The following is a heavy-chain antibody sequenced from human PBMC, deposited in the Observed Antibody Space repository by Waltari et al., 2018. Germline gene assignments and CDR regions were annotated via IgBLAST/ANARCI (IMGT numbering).Heavy chain of an antibody. CDR2: IFSGDTT. V-gene: IGHV3-66*01. CDR1: GLAVRPSF. J-gene: IGHJ3*02. Sequence: EVQLIESGGGLVQPGGSLRLSCLASGLAVRPSFMSWVRPAPGKGLEWVSAIFSGDTTYYTDSVKGRFSTSRDNSKNTLFLQMNSLRAEDTAVYYCARVARGTLYDAFDIWGQGTMVTVSS. CDR3: ARVARGTLYDAFDI. D-gene: IGHD1-26*01.